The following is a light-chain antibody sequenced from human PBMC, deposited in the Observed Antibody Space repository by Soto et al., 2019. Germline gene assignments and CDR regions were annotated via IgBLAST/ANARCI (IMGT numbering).Light chain of an antibody. Sequence: AIRMTQSPSSLSASTGDRFTITCRASQVISSYLAWYQQKPGKAPKLLIYAASTLQSGVPSRFSGSGSGTDFTLTISCLQSEDFATYYCQQYYSYPRTFGQGTQLEIK. J-gene: IGKJ5*01. V-gene: IGKV1-8*01. CDR2: AAS. CDR3: QQYYSYPRT. CDR1: QVISSY.